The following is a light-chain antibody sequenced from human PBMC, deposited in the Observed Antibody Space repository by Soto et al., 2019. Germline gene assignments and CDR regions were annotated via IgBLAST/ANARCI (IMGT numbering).Light chain of an antibody. CDR3: MQGTHWPPLT. Sequence: DVVLTQSPLSLPVTLGQPASISRRSSQSLVYSDGNTYLNWFQQRPGRSPRRLIYDVSNRDSGVPDRFSGSGSGTDFTLKITRVEAEDVGVYYCMQGTHWPPLTFGQGTRLEIK. CDR2: DVS. CDR1: QSLVYSDGNTY. J-gene: IGKJ5*01. V-gene: IGKV2-30*01.